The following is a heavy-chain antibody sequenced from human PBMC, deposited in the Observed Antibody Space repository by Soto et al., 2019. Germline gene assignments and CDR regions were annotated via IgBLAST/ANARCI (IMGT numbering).Heavy chain of an antibody. J-gene: IGHJ4*02. CDR2: VGSDGMHK. CDR3: ARDVIVDAPDYFHY. CDR1: GFTFTNCA. D-gene: IGHD1-26*01. V-gene: IGHV3-30*01. Sequence: VQLVESGGGVVQPGRSLRPSCAASGFTFTNCAMHWVRQAPGKGLEWVAVVGSDGMHKYYGAFVKGRFTISRDTSENTVYLQMDRLTSEDTAVYYCARDVIVDAPDYFHYGGRGTLVTVSS.